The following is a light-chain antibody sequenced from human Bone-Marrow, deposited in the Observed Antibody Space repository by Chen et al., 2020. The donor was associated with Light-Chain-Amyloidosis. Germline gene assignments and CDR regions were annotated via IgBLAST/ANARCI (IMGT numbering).Light chain of an antibody. Sequence: LTQPHSVSGSPGETLTISCTGSGGASASNYIQWYQQRPGSAPTTVIFEDDQRPSWVPDRFFGSIDSSSNSAYLTISGLRSEDEGDYYCQAFDINNEWVFGGGTKVTVL. CDR3: QAFDINNEWV. CDR1: GGASASNY. V-gene: IGLV6-57*02. J-gene: IGLJ3*02. CDR2: EDD.